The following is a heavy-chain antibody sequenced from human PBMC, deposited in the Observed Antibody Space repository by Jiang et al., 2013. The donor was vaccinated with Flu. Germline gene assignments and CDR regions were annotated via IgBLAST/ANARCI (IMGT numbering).Heavy chain of an antibody. CDR2: IYHSGST. CDR3: ARFGVLGGGDWGDY. V-gene: IGHV4-38-2*01. J-gene: IGHJ4*02. D-gene: IGHD2-21*01. Sequence: GPGLVKPSETLSLTCAVSGYSISSGYYWGWIRQPPGKGLEWIGSIYHSGSTYYNPSLKSRVTISVDTSKNQFSLKLSSVTAADTAVYYCARFGVLGGGDWGDYWGQGTLVTVSS. CDR1: GYSISSGYY.